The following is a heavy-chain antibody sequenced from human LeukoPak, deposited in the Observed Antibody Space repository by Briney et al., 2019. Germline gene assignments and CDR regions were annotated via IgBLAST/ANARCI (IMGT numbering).Heavy chain of an antibody. D-gene: IGHD1-1*01. V-gene: IGHV3-15*01. CDR3: TTDYGHGT. J-gene: IGHJ4*02. CDR2: IKSKSGGGTT. Sequence: RPGGSLRLSCAASGFTFSNAWMSWVRQAPGKGLEWVGRIKSKSGGGTTDYTAPVKGRFTISRDDSKNTLYLQMNGLKIEDTAVYYCTTDYGHGTWGQGTLVTVSP. CDR1: GFTFSNAW.